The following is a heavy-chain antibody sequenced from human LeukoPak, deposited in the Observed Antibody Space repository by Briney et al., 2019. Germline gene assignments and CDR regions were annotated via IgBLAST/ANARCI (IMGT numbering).Heavy chain of an antibody. Sequence: GGSLRLSCAASGFTFTNYWLTWVRQAPGKGLEWVANIREDGSEKYYVDSVKGQFTISRDNAKNSLFLQMNYLRAEDTAIYYCARDLAGHYYGSGSPFDYWGQGTLVTVSS. CDR1: GFTFTNYW. CDR3: ARDLAGHYYGSGSPFDY. J-gene: IGHJ4*02. D-gene: IGHD3-10*01. CDR2: IREDGSEK. V-gene: IGHV3-7*01.